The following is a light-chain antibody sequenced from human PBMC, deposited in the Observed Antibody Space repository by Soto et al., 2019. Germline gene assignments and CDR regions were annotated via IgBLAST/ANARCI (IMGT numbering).Light chain of an antibody. Sequence: DILLTQSPSFLSASVGDRVTITCRASQGISSYLAWYHQQPGKAPKLLIYDASTLQSGVPSRFSGSGSGTEFALTISSLQPEDFATYYCQQLDSYPITFGQGTRLDIK. CDR3: QQLDSYPIT. J-gene: IGKJ5*01. CDR1: QGISSY. V-gene: IGKV1-9*01. CDR2: DAS.